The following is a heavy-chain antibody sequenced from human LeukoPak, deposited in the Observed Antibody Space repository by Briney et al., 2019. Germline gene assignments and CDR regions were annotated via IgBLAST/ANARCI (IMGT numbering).Heavy chain of an antibody. CDR1: GFTFSSYA. CDR2: ISYDGSNK. V-gene: IGHV3-30-3*01. J-gene: IGHJ3*02. Sequence: PGRSLRLSCAASGFTFSSYAMHWVRQAPGKGLEWVAVISYDGSNKYYADSVKGRFTISRGNSKNTLYLQMNSLRAEDAAVYYCAKDRDSTGVRTHDAFDIWGQGTMVTVSS. D-gene: IGHD7-27*01. CDR3: AKDRDSTGVRTHDAFDI.